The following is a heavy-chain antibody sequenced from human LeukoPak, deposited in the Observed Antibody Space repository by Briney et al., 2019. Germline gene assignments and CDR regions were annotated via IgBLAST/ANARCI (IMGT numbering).Heavy chain of an antibody. CDR3: ARGEWGYIYYYYYYMDG. CDR2: INHSGST. D-gene: IGHD5-24*01. J-gene: IGHJ6*03. V-gene: IGHV4-34*01. Sequence: SETLSLTCAVYGGSFSGYYWRWVRQPPGKGLEWIGEINHSGSTNYNPSLNSRVTQSVDPSKHQLSLTMSSAPAADTAVYYCARGEWGYIYYYYYYMDGWGKGTTVTVSS. CDR1: GGSFSGYY.